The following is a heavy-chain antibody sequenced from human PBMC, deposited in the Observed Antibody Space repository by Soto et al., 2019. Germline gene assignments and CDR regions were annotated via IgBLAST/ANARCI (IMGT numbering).Heavy chain of an antibody. D-gene: IGHD1-7*01. CDR2: MYRTGST. Sequence: QVQLQESGPGLVKPSGTLSLTCAVSGGSFTSNNWWTWVRQLPGEGVEWIGEMYRTGSTNYNPSLKSRVTISLDKSENQFSLKVPSLTAADTAVYYCASRDPGTSVDYWGQGTLVAVSS. J-gene: IGHJ4*02. CDR1: GGSFTSNNW. CDR3: ASRDPGTSVDY. V-gene: IGHV4-4*02.